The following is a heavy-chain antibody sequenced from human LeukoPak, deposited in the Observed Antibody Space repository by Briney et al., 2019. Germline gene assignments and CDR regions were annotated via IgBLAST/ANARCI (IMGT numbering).Heavy chain of an antibody. J-gene: IGHJ4*02. CDR2: IHQNGGTE. D-gene: IGHD6-13*01. Sequence: PGGSLRLSCAASGFTVSNYWMSWVRQAPGEGLEWVACIHQNGGTEYYVDSVKGRFAISRDNSKNSLHLQMSSLTVEDTAAYYCARDLSSRDAFWGQGTLVIVSS. CDR1: GFTVSNYW. V-gene: IGHV3-7*03. CDR3: ARDLSSRDAF.